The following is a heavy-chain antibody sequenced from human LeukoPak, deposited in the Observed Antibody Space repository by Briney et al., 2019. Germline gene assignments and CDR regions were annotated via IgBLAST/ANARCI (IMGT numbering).Heavy chain of an antibody. D-gene: IGHD5-18*01. J-gene: IGHJ6*03. Sequence: ASVKVSCKASGYIFTSYNMYWVRQAPGQGLEWMGIINSSGGSTNYAQKFQGRVTMTRDTSTSTVYMELSSLRSEDTAVYYCARERVDTAMVTVLVYYYYMDVWGKGTTVTISS. CDR3: ARERVDTAMVTVLVYYYYMDV. CDR1: GYIFTSYN. V-gene: IGHV1-46*01. CDR2: INSSGGST.